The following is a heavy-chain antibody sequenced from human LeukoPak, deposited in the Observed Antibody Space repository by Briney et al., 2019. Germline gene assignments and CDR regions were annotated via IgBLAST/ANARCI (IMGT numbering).Heavy chain of an antibody. Sequence: PSETLSLTCAVSGGSVGSGGHFWRWIRQPPGKGLEWIVYIYSTGSTNYNPSLKSRITMSVDTSKNQFSLKLSSVIAADTAVYYCARTKSQSGSYRYYFDSWGQGTLVTVSS. CDR3: ARTKSQSGSYRYYFDS. CDR1: GGSVGSGGHF. J-gene: IGHJ4*02. V-gene: IGHV4-61*08. CDR2: IYSTGST. D-gene: IGHD1-26*01.